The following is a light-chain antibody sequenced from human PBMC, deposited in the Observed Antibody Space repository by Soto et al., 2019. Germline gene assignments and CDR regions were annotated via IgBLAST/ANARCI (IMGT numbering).Light chain of an antibody. CDR3: SSYPSSSTLRYV. CDR2: DVS. Sequence: QSALTQPASVSGSPGQSITISCTGTSSDVGGYNYVSWYQQHPGKAPKLMIYDVSNRPSGVSNRFSGSKSGNTASLTISGLQAEDEADYYCSSYPSSSTLRYVFGTGTKLTVL. V-gene: IGLV2-14*01. CDR1: SSDVGGYNY. J-gene: IGLJ1*01.